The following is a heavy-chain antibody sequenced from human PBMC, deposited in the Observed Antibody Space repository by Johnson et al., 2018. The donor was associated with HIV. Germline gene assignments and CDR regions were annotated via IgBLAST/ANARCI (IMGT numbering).Heavy chain of an antibody. Sequence: VQLVESGGGLVKPGGSLRLSCEASGFTFSDYYMSWIRQAPGKGLEWVSYISSSGSTIYYVDSVKGRFTISRDDSKNSLYLQMNSLKTEDTAVYYCARAVPNDGLDIWGQGTMVTVSS. V-gene: IGHV3-11*01. CDR3: ARAVPNDGLDI. J-gene: IGHJ3*02. CDR1: GFTFSDYY. CDR2: ISSSGSTI.